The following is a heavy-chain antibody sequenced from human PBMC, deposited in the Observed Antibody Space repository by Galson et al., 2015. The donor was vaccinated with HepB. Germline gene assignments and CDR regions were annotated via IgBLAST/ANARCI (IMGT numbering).Heavy chain of an antibody. D-gene: IGHD1-26*01. J-gene: IGHJ3*02. CDR3: ARVAGGSGSYYSFMTLAAGRRNAFEI. CDR2: ISAYNGNT. Sequence: SVKVSCKASGYTFTSYGISWVRQAPGQGLEWMGWISAYNGNTNYAQKLQGRVTMTTDTSTSTAYMELRSLRSDDTAVYYCARVAGGSGSYYSFMTLAAGRRNAFEIWGQGTMVTVSS. CDR1: GYTFTSYG. V-gene: IGHV1-18*01.